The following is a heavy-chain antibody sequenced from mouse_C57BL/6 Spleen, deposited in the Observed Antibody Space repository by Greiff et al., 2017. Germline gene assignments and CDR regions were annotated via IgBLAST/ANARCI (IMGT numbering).Heavy chain of an antibody. V-gene: IGHV5-6*01. CDR2: ISSGGSYT. Sequence: EVQLVESGGDLVKPGGSLKLSCAASGFTFSSYGMSWVRQTPDKRLEWVATISSGGSYTYYPDSVTGRFTISRDNAKNTLYLQMSSLKSEDTAMYYCARHMGAEPGFDYWGQGTTLTVSS. CDR1: GFTFSSYG. D-gene: IGHD1-1*02. J-gene: IGHJ2*01. CDR3: ARHMGAEPGFDY.